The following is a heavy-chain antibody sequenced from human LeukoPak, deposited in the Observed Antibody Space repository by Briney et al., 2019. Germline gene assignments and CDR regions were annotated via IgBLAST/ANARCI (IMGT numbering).Heavy chain of an antibody. J-gene: IGHJ6*02. Sequence: ASVKVSCKTSGFTFTSRGISWVRQAPGRGLEWMGGIIPIFGTANYAQKFQGRVTITADESTSTAYMELSSLRSEDTAVYYCAANPPRDIVVVPAAMPYYYYGMDVWGQGTTVTVSS. CDR3: AANPPRDIVVVPAAMPYYYYGMDV. V-gene: IGHV1-69*13. D-gene: IGHD2-2*01. CDR2: IIPIFGTA. CDR1: GFTFTSRG.